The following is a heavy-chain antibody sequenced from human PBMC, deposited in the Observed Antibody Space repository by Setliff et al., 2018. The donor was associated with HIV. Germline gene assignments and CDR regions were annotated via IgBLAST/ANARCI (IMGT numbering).Heavy chain of an antibody. J-gene: IGHJ4*02. CDR3: ARQVTVVGYFETAAGSFNY. Sequence: LSLTCTVSGGSISSSDYYWGWIRQPPGKGLEWIGSILYIGSTYYNPSLKSRVTISTDTSKNQFSLKVRSVTAADTAVYYCARQVTVVGYFETAAGSFNYWGPGTLVTAPQ. CDR1: GGSISSSDYY. CDR2: ILYIGST. V-gene: IGHV4-39*01. D-gene: IGHD2-21*01.